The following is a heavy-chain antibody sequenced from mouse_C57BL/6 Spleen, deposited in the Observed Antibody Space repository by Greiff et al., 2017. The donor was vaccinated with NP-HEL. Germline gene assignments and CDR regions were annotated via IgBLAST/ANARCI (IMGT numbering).Heavy chain of an antibody. D-gene: IGHD2-5*01. CDR2: IHPNSGST. V-gene: IGHV1-64*01. CDR3: ARSYSNYGRFAY. Sequence: QVQLKQSGAELVKPGASVKLSCKASGYTFTSYWMHWVKQRPGQGLEWIGMIHPNSGSTNYNEKFKSKATLTVDKSSSTAYMQLSSLTSEDSAVYYCARSYSNYGRFAYWGQGTLVTVSA. CDR1: GYTFTSYW. J-gene: IGHJ3*01.